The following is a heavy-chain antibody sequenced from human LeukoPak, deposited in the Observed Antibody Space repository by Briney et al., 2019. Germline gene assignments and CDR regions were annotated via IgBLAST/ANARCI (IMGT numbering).Heavy chain of an antibody. CDR3: ARGGDIVVLPAAMGWFDP. Sequence: GRSLRLSCAASGFTFSSYAMNWVRQAPGKGLEWVAVISYDGSNKYYADSVKGRFTISRDNSKNTLYLQMNSLRAEDTAVYYCARGGDIVVLPAAMGWFDPWGQGTLVTVSS. J-gene: IGHJ5*02. D-gene: IGHD2-2*01. V-gene: IGHV3-30-3*01. CDR1: GFTFSSYA. CDR2: ISYDGSNK.